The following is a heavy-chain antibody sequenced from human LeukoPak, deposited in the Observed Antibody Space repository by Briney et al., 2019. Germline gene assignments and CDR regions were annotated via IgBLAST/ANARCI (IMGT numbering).Heavy chain of an antibody. CDR3: ARDTLDSSGYYYVSPPIDY. CDR2: ISAYNGNT. CDR1: GYTFTSYG. V-gene: IGHV1-18*01. Sequence: ASVKVSCKASGYTFTSYGISWVRQAPGQGLEWMGWISAYNGNTNYAQKLQGRVTMTTDTSTSTAYMELRSLRSDDTAVYYCARDTLDSSGYYYVSPPIDYWGQGTLVTVSS. J-gene: IGHJ4*02. D-gene: IGHD3-22*01.